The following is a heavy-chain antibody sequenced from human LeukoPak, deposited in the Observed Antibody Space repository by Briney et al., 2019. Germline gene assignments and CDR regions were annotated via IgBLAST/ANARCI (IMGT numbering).Heavy chain of an antibody. D-gene: IGHD3-22*01. CDR3: AKARPMYDSSAYFDY. J-gene: IGHJ4*02. Sequence: PGRSLRLSCAASGFTFSSYGMHWVRQAPGKGLEWVAVIWYGGSNKYYADSVKGRFTISRDNSKNTLYLQMNSLRAEDTAVFYCAKARPMYDSSAYFDYWGQGTLVTVSS. CDR2: IWYGGSNK. CDR1: GFTFSSYG. V-gene: IGHV3-30*18.